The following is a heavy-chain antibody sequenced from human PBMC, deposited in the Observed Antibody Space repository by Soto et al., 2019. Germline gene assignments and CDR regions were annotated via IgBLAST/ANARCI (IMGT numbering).Heavy chain of an antibody. D-gene: IGHD2-2*01. CDR2: IISKTDGGAT. CDR1: GFAFSNAW. V-gene: IGHV3-15*01. Sequence: EVQMVESGGGLVNPGGSLRLSCAASGFAFSNAWMSWVRQAPGKGLEWVGRIISKTDGGATHYTAPVTDRFIMSRDDSKNTLDRQMNSLKTEDTAVYYCAAGTGRTDFDYWGQGTLVTVSS. J-gene: IGHJ4*02. CDR3: AAGTGRTDFDY.